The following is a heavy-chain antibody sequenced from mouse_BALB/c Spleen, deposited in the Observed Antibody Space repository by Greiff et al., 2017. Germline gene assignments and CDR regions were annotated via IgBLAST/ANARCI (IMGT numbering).Heavy chain of an antibody. V-gene: IGHV1-87*01. CDR1: GYTFTSYW. CDR3: ARSDYRYDGFAY. Sequence: VHLVESGAELARPGASVKLSCKASGYTFTSYWMQWVKQRPGQGLEWIGAIYPGDGDTRYTQKFKGKATLTADKSSSTAYMQLSSLASEDSAVYYCARSDYRYDGFAYWGQGTLVTVSA. CDR2: IYPGDGDT. D-gene: IGHD2-14*01. J-gene: IGHJ3*01.